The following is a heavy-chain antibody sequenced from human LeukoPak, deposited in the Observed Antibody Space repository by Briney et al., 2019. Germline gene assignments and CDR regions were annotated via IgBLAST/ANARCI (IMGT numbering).Heavy chain of an antibody. CDR3: AGAVVVTAKSLWANPKRNEYFQY. D-gene: IGHD2-21*02. V-gene: IGHV4-59*08. CDR2: IYYSGST. J-gene: IGHJ1*01. Sequence: SETLFLTCTVSGGSISSYYWSWIRQPPGKGLEWIGYIYYSGSTNYNPSLKSRVTISVDTSKNQFSLKLNSVTAADTAVYYCAGAVVVTAKSLWANPKRNEYFQYWGQGTLVTVSS. CDR1: GGSISSYY.